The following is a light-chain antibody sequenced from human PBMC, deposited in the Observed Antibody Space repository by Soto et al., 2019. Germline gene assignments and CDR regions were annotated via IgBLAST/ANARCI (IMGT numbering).Light chain of an antibody. J-gene: IGKJ5*01. CDR1: QSVSDY. V-gene: IGKV3-11*01. Sequence: EFVLTQSPGTLSLSPGESATLSCRASQSVSDYLAWYQQKPGQAPRLLIYDSSTRATGIPARFSGSGSGTDFTLTISNLEPEDFAVYYCQQRSNWPPITFGQGTRLEIK. CDR2: DSS. CDR3: QQRSNWPPIT.